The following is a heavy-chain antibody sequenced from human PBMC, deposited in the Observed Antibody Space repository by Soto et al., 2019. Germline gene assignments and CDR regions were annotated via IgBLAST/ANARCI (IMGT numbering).Heavy chain of an antibody. CDR1: GFTFGSYG. CDR2: IWYDGSNK. J-gene: IGHJ4*02. Sequence: QVQLVESGGGVVQPGRSLRLSCAASGFTFGSYGMHWVRQAPGKGLEWVAVIWYDGSNKYYADSVKGRFTISRDNSKNTLYLQMNSLRAEDTAVYYCARDGYGSGSYYIDYWGQGSLVTVSS. V-gene: IGHV3-33*01. D-gene: IGHD3-10*01. CDR3: ARDGYGSGSYYIDY.